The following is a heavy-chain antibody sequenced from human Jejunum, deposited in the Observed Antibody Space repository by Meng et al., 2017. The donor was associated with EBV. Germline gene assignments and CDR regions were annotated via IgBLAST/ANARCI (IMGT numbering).Heavy chain of an antibody. CDR3: ARDQSISGTYPTWWFDP. Sequence: VPVGKAGAGARKPWAPGKVSCKASGYTSISHYMLWVRQAPGQGLEWMGIINPNGGSTSYAQKFQGRATLTRDTSTNTVYMELNSLRSDDTAVYYCARDQSISGTYPTWWFDPWGQGTLVTVSS. D-gene: IGHD1-26*01. V-gene: IGHV1-46*01. CDR2: INPNGGST. J-gene: IGHJ5*02. CDR1: GYTSISHY.